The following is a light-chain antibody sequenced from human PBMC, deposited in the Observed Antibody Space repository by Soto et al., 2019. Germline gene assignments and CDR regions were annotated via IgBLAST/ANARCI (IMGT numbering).Light chain of an antibody. V-gene: IGLV2-14*03. Sequence: QSVLTQPASVSGSPGQSITISCTGTSSDVGGYNYVSWYQSHPGEAPKLIIYDVSNRPSGVSDRFSGSKSGNTASLTISGLQAEDEADYYCSSYTSSISYDFGTGTKVTVL. J-gene: IGLJ1*01. CDR1: SSDVGGYNY. CDR2: DVS. CDR3: SSYTSSISYD.